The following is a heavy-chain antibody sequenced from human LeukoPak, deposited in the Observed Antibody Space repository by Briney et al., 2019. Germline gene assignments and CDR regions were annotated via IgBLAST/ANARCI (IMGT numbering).Heavy chain of an antibody. CDR3: ARDRLYGSGSYYYFDY. CDR1: GFTFSSYE. Sequence: PGGSLRLSCAASGFTFSSYEMNWVRQAPGKGLEWVSYISSSGSTIYYADSVKGRFTISRDNAKNSLYLQMNSLRAEDTAVYYCARDRLYGSGSYYYFDYWGQGTLVTVSS. J-gene: IGHJ4*02. V-gene: IGHV3-48*03. D-gene: IGHD3-10*01. CDR2: ISSSGSTI.